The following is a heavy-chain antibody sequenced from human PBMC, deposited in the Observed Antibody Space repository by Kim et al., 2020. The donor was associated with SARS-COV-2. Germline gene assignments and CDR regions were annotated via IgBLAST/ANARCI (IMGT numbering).Heavy chain of an antibody. J-gene: IGHJ4*02. V-gene: IGHV4-30-2*04. Sequence: LKSRVTISVDTSKNQFSLKLSSVTAADTAVYYCASLPGIVGARRGEEFDYWGQGTLVTVSS. CDR3: ASLPGIVGARRGEEFDY. D-gene: IGHD1-26*01.